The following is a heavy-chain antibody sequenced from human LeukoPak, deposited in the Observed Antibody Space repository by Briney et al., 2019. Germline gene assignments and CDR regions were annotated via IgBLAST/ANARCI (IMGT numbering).Heavy chain of an antibody. J-gene: IGHJ4*02. CDR1: GGSISSGGYY. Sequence: PSETLSLTCTVSGGSISSGGYYWSWIRQHPGQGLEWIGYIYYSGSTYYNPSLKSRVTISVDTSKNQFSLKLSSVTAADTAVYYCARLRRAADFDYWGQGTLVTVSS. D-gene: IGHD2-15*01. CDR2: IYYSGST. CDR3: ARLRRAADFDY. V-gene: IGHV4-31*03.